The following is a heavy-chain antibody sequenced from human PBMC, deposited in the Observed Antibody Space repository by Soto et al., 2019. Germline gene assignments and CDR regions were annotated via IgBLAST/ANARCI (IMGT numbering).Heavy chain of an antibody. CDR3: ARGIDYYDSSGYYLAEYFQH. J-gene: IGHJ1*01. V-gene: IGHV4-59*01. CDR2: IYYSGST. D-gene: IGHD3-22*01. CDR1: GGSISSYY. Sequence: PSETLSLTCTVSGGSISSYYWSWIRQPPGKGLEWIGYIYYSGSTNYNPSLKSRVTISLDTSQNQFSLKLSSVTAADTAVYYCARGIDYYDSSGYYLAEYFQHWGQGTLVTVSS.